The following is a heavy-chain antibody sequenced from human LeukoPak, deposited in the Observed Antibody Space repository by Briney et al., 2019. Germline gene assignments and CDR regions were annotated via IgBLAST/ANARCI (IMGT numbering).Heavy chain of an antibody. CDR2: ISSSSTTI. CDR3: AAGFYFGDY. J-gene: IGHJ4*02. V-gene: IGHV3-48*01. CDR1: GFTFSPYS. Sequence: PGGSLRLSCAASGFTFSPYSMNWVRQAPGKGLEWVSYISSSSTTIYYADSVKGRFTISRDNSKSTLYLQMNSLRAEDTAVYYCAAGFYFGDYWGQGTLVTVSS. D-gene: IGHD3-3*01.